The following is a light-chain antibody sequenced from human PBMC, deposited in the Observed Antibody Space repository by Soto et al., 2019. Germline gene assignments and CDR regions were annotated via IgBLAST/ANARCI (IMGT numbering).Light chain of an antibody. CDR1: QSITSY. V-gene: IGKV1-39*01. CDR2: GAS. J-gene: IGKJ1*01. CDR3: QQTYGTPQT. Sequence: DIQMTQSPSSLSASVGDRVTITCRTSQSITSYLNWYQQKPGKAPELLIHGASSLQSGVPARFGGSGSGTDFTLTISSLQREDFATYYCQQTYGTPQTFGQGTKVEIK.